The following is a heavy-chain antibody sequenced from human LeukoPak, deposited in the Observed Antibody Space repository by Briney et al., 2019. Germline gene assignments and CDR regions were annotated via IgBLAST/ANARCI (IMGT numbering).Heavy chain of an antibody. J-gene: IGHJ4*02. V-gene: IGHV3-74*01. CDR3: ARGGENSGFDY. CDR2: INSDGSTT. CDR1: GFTFSSYW. Sequence: GGSLRLSCAASGFTFSSYWMHWVRQAPGKGLVWVSRINSDGSTTNYADSVKGRFTISRDNAKNSLYLQMNSLRAEDTALYYCARGGENSGFDYWGQGTLVIVSS. D-gene: IGHD6-19*01.